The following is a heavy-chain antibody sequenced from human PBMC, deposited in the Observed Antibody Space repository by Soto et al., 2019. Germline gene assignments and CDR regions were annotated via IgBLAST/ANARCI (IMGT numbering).Heavy chain of an antibody. CDR1: GGSFSGYY. CDR3: ARLHGYCISSSCHGHYAMDV. CDR2: INHSGST. D-gene: IGHD2-2*01. Sequence: SETLSLTCAVYGGSFSGYYWTWIRQPPGTGLEWIGEINHSGSTNYNPSLKSRVTISVDTPKNQFSLKLTSVTASDTAVYYCARLHGYCISSSCHGHYAMDVWGQGTTVTVSS. V-gene: IGHV4-34*01. J-gene: IGHJ6*02.